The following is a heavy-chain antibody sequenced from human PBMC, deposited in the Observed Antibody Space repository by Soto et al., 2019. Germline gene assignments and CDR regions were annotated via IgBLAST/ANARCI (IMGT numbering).Heavy chain of an antibody. CDR2: IYSSGNT. CDR1: GDPVSSDNYY. CDR3: ARDIRGFSRAFDY. Sequence: SETLSLTCTVSGDPVSSDNYYWTWIRQPPGKGLEWIGYIYSSGNTNYNPSLKSRVTISLDTSSNQFSLKLTSVTAADTAVYYCARDIRGFSRAFDYWGQGTLVTVSS. D-gene: IGHD5-18*01. J-gene: IGHJ4*02. V-gene: IGHV4-61*01.